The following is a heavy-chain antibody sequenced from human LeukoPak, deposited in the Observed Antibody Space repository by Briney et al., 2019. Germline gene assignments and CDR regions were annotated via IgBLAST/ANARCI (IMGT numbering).Heavy chain of an antibody. CDR3: AELGITMIGGV. D-gene: IGHD3-10*02. Sequence: GGSLRLSCAASGFTFSSYSMNWVRQAPGKGLEWVSSISSSSSYIYYADSVKGRFTTSRDNAKNSLYLQMNSLRAEDTAVYYCAELGITMIGGVWGKGTTVTISS. J-gene: IGHJ6*04. CDR2: ISSSSSYI. CDR1: GFTFSSYS. V-gene: IGHV3-21*01.